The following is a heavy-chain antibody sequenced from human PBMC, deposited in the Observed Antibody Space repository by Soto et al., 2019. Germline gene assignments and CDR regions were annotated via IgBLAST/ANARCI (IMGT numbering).Heavy chain of an antibody. V-gene: IGHV3-53*01. Sequence: PGGSLRLSCAASGFIVSTNYMAWVRQAPGKGLEWVSSIYSDGSTYYVDSVKGRFTISRDNSKNTLYIQMNRLRAEDTAVYYCAKARSTVAGRFDYWGQGTLVTVSS. D-gene: IGHD6-19*01. CDR3: AKARSTVAGRFDY. CDR2: IYSDGST. J-gene: IGHJ4*02. CDR1: GFIVSTNY.